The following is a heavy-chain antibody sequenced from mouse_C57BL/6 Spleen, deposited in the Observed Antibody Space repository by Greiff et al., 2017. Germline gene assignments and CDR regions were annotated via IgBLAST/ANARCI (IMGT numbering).Heavy chain of an antibody. D-gene: IGHD1-1*01. CDR1: GYTFTNYW. CDR3: ARKRGGSSYWYFDV. J-gene: IGHJ1*03. Sequence: VQLVESGAELVRPGTSVKMSCKASGYTFTNYWIGWAKQRPGHGLEWIGDIYPGGGYTNYNEKFKGKATLTADKSSSTAYMQFSSLTSEDSAIYYCARKRGGSSYWYFDVWGTGTTVTVSS. V-gene: IGHV1-63*01. CDR2: IYPGGGYT.